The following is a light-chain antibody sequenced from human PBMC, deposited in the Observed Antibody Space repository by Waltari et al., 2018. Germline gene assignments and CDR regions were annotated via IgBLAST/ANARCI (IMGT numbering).Light chain of an antibody. CDR3: CSYAGSSSL. CDR1: RSDVGSYNL. CDR2: EGS. V-gene: IGLV2-23*01. J-gene: IGLJ2*01. Sequence: QSALTQPASVSGSPGQSITISCTGTRSDVGSYNLVSWYRQPPGKAPKLMIYEGSKRPSGVSNRFSGSKSGNTASLTISGLQAEDEADYYCCSYAGSSSLFGGGTKLTVL.